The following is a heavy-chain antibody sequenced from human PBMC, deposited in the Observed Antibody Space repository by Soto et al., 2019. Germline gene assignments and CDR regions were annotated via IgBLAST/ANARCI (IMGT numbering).Heavy chain of an antibody. CDR2: INAGNGNT. D-gene: IGHD3-16*02. J-gene: IGHJ4*02. Sequence: ASVKVSCKASGYTFTSYAMHWVRQAPGQSLEWMGWINAGNGNTKYSQKFQGRVTITRDTSASTAYMELSSLRSEDTAVYYCARALGIWGSYRFLGPYYFDYWGQGTLVTVSS. CDR3: ARALGIWGSYRFLGPYYFDY. V-gene: IGHV1-3*01. CDR1: GYTFTSYA.